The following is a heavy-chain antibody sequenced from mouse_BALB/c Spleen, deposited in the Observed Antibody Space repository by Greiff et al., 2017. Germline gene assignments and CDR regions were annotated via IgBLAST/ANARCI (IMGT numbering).Heavy chain of an antibody. D-gene: IGHD1-1*01. Sequence: VQLQQSGAELVRPGVSVKISCKGSGYTFTDYGMHWVKQSHAKSLEWIGVISTYYGDASYNQKFKGKATMTVDKSSSTAYMELARLTSEDSAIYYCARAYGSSSWFAYWGQGTLVTVSA. CDR1: GYTFTDYG. CDR3: ARAYGSSSWFAY. J-gene: IGHJ3*01. V-gene: IGHV1S137*01. CDR2: ISTYYGDA.